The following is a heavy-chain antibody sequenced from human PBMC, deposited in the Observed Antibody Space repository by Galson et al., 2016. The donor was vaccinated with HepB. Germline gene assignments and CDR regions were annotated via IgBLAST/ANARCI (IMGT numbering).Heavy chain of an antibody. J-gene: IGHJ3*01. CDR2: ITSSSSYI. CDR1: GFTFNTYN. Sequence: SLRLSCAASGFTFNTYNMNWVRQTPGKGLELVSSITSSSSYIYYTDSVKGRFTISRDNAKNSLYLQMNSLRAEDTAIYYCAKDRGDYIWGTCRYTFYAFDVWGQGTMVAVSS. CDR3: AKDRGDYIWGTCRYTFYAFDV. V-gene: IGHV3-21*01. D-gene: IGHD3-16*02.